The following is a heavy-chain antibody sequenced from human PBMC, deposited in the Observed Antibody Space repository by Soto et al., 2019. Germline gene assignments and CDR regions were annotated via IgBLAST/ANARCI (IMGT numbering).Heavy chain of an antibody. CDR1: GYTFITYY. D-gene: IGHD5-12*01. Sequence: ASVKVSCKASGYTFITYYMHWVRQAPGQGLEWMGIINPSGGSTSYAQKFQGRVTMTRDTSTSTVYMELSRLTSDDTALYYCAREGGYNSMPLHYWGQGTLVTVSS. J-gene: IGHJ4*02. CDR3: AREGGYNSMPLHY. CDR2: INPSGGST. V-gene: IGHV1-46*01.